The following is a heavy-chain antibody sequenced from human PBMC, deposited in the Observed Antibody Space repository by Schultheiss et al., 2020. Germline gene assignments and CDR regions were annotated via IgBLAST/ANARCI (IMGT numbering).Heavy chain of an antibody. V-gene: IGHV4-59*01. CDR2: IYYSGST. D-gene: IGHD5-12*01. CDR3: ARDRGVATSYCYCCMDV. Sequence: SETLSLTCIVSGGSISSYYWSWIRQPTGKGLEWIGYIYYSGSTNYNPSLKSRVTISVDTSKNQFSLKLSSVTAADTAVYYCARDRGVATSYCYCCMDVGGRGTTVAVSS. CDR1: GGSISSYY. J-gene: IGHJ6*03.